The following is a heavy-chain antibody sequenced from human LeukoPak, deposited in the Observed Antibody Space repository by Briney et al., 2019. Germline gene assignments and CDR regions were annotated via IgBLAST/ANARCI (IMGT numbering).Heavy chain of an antibody. J-gene: IGHJ4*02. CDR3: AKVASNYDFDY. CDR2: INWNGGST. V-gene: IGHV3-20*04. Sequence: GGSLRLSCAASGFTFDAYGMTWVRQTPGKGLEWVSGINWNGGSTGYADSVKGRFTISRDNANNSLYLQMNSLRAEDTALYYCAKVASNYDFDYWGQGTLVTVSS. D-gene: IGHD4-11*01. CDR1: GFTFDAYG.